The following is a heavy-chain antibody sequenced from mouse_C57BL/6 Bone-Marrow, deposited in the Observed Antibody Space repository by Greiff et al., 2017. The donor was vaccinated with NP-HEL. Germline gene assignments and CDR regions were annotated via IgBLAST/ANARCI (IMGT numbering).Heavy chain of an antibody. V-gene: IGHV1-85*01. CDR3: ARTYSNYSAWFAY. Sequence: VQLQESGPELVKPGASVKLSCKASGYTFTSYDINWVKQRPGQGLEWIGWIYPRDGSTKYNEKFKGKATLTVDTSSSTAYMELHSLTSEDSAVYFCARTYSNYSAWFAYWGQGTLVTVSA. D-gene: IGHD2-5*01. CDR2: IYPRDGST. J-gene: IGHJ3*01. CDR1: GYTFTSYD.